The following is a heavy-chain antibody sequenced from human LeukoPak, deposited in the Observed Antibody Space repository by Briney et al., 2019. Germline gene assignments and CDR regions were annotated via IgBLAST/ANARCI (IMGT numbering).Heavy chain of an antibody. CDR2: INHSGST. J-gene: IGHJ6*03. D-gene: IGHD2-15*01. CDR1: GGSFSGYY. Sequence: SETLSLTCAVYGGSFSGYYWSWIRQPPGKGLEWIGEINHSGSTNYNPPLKSRVTISVETSKSQFSLKRSSVTAADTAVYYCARSLGRQRRAATRCYYYYYMDVWGKGTTVTVSS. V-gene: IGHV4-34*01. CDR3: ARSLGRQRRAATRCYYYYYMDV.